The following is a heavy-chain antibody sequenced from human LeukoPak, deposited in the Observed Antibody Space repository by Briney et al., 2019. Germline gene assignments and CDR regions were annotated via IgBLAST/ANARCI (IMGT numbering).Heavy chain of an antibody. D-gene: IGHD3-22*01. Sequence: KASETLSLTCTISGGSISSYYWSWIRQPPGKGREWIGYIYYSGSTNYNPSLKSRVTISVDTSKNQFSLKLSSVTAADTAVYYCARGVEYLTYYYDSSGYYLDYWGQGTLVTVSS. J-gene: IGHJ4*02. CDR2: IYYSGST. CDR1: GGSISSYY. V-gene: IGHV4-59*01. CDR3: ARGVEYLTYYYDSSGYYLDY.